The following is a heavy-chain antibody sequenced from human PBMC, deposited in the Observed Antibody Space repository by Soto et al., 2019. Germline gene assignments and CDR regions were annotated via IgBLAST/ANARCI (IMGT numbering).Heavy chain of an antibody. D-gene: IGHD6-6*01. CDR2: ISYDGSNK. J-gene: IGHJ4*02. Sequence: QVQLVESGGGVVQPGRSLRLSCAASGFTFSSYGMHWVRQAPGKGLEWVAVISYDGSNKYYADSVKGRFTISRDNSKNTLYLQMNSLRAEDTAVYYCAKPEYSGSSPYFDYWGQGTLVTVSS. CDR1: GFTFSSYG. CDR3: AKPEYSGSSPYFDY. V-gene: IGHV3-30*18.